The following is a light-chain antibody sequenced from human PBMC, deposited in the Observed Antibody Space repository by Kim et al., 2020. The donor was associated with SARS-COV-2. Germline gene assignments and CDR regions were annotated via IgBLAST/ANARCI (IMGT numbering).Light chain of an antibody. CDR2: TTN. CDR3: VLYMGNGISV. Sequence: QTVVTQEPSFSVSPGGTVTLTCGLTSGSVTTSYYPSWYQQTPGQAPRTLIYTTNIRSSGVPDRFSGSILGNRTALTITGAQADDESYYYCVLYMGNGISVFGGGTQLTVL. J-gene: IGLJ3*02. V-gene: IGLV8-61*01. CDR1: SGSVTTSYY.